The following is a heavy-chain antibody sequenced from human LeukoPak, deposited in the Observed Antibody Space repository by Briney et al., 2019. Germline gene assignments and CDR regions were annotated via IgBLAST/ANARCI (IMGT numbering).Heavy chain of an antibody. Sequence: ASVKLSCKASGYTFTSYGISWVRQAPGQGLEWMGWISAYNGNTNYAQKLQGRVTMTTDTSTSTAYMELRSLRSDDTAVYYCARAHYDFWSGSHSRFDPWGQGTLVTVSS. J-gene: IGHJ5*02. D-gene: IGHD3-3*01. CDR2: ISAYNGNT. V-gene: IGHV1-18*01. CDR1: GYTFTSYG. CDR3: ARAHYDFWSGSHSRFDP.